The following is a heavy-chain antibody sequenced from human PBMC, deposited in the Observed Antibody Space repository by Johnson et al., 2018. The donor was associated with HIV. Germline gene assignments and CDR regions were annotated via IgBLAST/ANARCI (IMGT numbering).Heavy chain of an antibody. Sequence: QLVESGGGLVQPGGSLRLSCAASGFSFDAYGMHWVRQPPGKGLEWVAGISFHSGTIGYADSVKGRFTISRDNSKNTLYLQMDSLRAEDTAVYYCARGVVGVLSNALDIWGQGTMVSVSS. J-gene: IGHJ3*02. V-gene: IGHV3-9*01. D-gene: IGHD3-16*01. CDR2: ISFHSGTI. CDR1: GFSFDAYG. CDR3: ARGVVGVLSNALDI.